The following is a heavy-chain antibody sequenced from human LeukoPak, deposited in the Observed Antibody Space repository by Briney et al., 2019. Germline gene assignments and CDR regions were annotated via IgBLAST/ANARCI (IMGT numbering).Heavy chain of an antibody. CDR1: GFTFSTYT. CDR3: ARGYQRPDY. V-gene: IGHV3-21*01. CDR2: ISSSSNNI. D-gene: IGHD2-2*01. J-gene: IGHJ4*02. Sequence: GGSLRLSCAASGFTFSTYTMHWVRQAPGKGLEWVSSISSSSNNINYADSVKGRFTISRDNAMNSVHLQMNSLRVEDTAVYYCARGYQRPDYWGQGTLIAVCS.